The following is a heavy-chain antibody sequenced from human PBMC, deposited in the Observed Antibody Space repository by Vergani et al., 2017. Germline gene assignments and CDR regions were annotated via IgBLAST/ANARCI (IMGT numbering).Heavy chain of an antibody. CDR3: ARPPYYYGSGEFDY. J-gene: IGHJ4*02. V-gene: IGHV3-43*01. Sequence: EVQLVESGGVVVQPGGSLRLSCAASGFTFDDYTMHWVRQAPGKGLEWVSLISWDGGSTYYADSVKGRFTISRDNSKNSLYLQMNSLRAEDTAVYYCARPPYYYGSGEFDYWGQGTLVTVSS. CDR2: ISWDGGST. CDR1: GFTFDDYT. D-gene: IGHD3-10*01.